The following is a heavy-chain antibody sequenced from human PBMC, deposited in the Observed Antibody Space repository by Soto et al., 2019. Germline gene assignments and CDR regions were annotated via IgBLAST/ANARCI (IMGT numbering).Heavy chain of an antibody. CDR1: GFTFSSYG. CDR2: IWYDGSNK. V-gene: IGHV3-33*01. CDR3: ARGPIAVAGYHFDY. Sequence: GGSLRLSCAASGFTFSSYGMHWVCQAPGKGLEWVAVIWYDGSNKYYADSVKGRFTISRDNSKNTLYLQMNSLRAEDTAVYYCARGPIAVAGYHFDYWGQGTLVTVSS. D-gene: IGHD6-19*01. J-gene: IGHJ4*02.